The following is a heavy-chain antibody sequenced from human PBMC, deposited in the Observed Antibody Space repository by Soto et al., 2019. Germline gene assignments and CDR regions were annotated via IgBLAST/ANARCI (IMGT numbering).Heavy chain of an antibody. J-gene: IGHJ6*02. D-gene: IGHD3-3*01. CDR3: ARDRGRFLGYYYYYGMDV. Sequence: GSLRLSCAASGFTFSSYWMHWVRQAPGKGLVWVSRINSDGSSTSYADSVKGRFTISRDNAKNTLYLQMNSLRAEDTAVYYCARDRGRFLGYYYYYGMDVWGQGTTVTVSS. V-gene: IGHV3-74*01. CDR1: GFTFSSYW. CDR2: INSDGSST.